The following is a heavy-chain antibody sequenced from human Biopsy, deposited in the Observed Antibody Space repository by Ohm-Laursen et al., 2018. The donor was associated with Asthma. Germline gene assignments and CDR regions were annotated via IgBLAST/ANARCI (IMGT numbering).Heavy chain of an antibody. CDR1: GFSFSNFG. J-gene: IGHJ4*02. CDR3: AREGVAGTHIED. Sequence: SLRLSCTAPGFSFSNFGMHWVRQAPGKGLEWVAVISYDGSSIYYADSVKGRFTISRDNSKNTLSLQMNSLTAEDTAVYYCAREGVAGTHIEDWGQGTLVTVSS. D-gene: IGHD6-19*01. V-gene: IGHV3-30*03. CDR2: ISYDGSSI.